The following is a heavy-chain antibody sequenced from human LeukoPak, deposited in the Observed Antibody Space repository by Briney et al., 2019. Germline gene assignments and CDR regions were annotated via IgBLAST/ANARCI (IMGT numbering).Heavy chain of an antibody. D-gene: IGHD6-13*01. CDR3: ARDGRIAAAGTVQH. CDR1: GFTFSDYY. CDR2: ISSSGSTI. Sequence: GGSLRLSCAASGFTFSDYYMSWIRQAPGKGLEWVSYISSSGSTIYYADSVKGQFTISRDNAKNSLYLQMNSLRAEDTAVYYCARDGRIAAAGTVQHWGQGTLVTVSS. J-gene: IGHJ1*01. V-gene: IGHV3-11*01.